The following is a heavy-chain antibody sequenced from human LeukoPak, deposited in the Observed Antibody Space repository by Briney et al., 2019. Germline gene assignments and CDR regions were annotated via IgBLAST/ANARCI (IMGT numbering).Heavy chain of an antibody. CDR1: GYTFTSYY. Sequence: ASVKVSCKASGYTFTSYYMHWVRQAPGQGLEWMGIINPSGGSTSYAQKFQGRVTMTRDTSTSTVYMELSSLRSEDTAVYYCARGGKVGATFFAFDIWGQGTMVTVSS. CDR3: ARGGKVGATFFAFDI. J-gene: IGHJ3*02. D-gene: IGHD1-26*01. CDR2: INPSGGST. V-gene: IGHV1-46*03.